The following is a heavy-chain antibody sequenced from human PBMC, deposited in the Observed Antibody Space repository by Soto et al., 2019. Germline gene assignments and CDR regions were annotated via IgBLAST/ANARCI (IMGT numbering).Heavy chain of an antibody. V-gene: IGHV3-30-3*01. CDR1: GFTFSSYA. CDR2: ISYDGSNK. Sequence: GGSLRLSCAASGFTFSSYAMHWVRQAPGKGLEWVAVISYDGSNKYYADSVKGRFTISRDNSKNTLYLQMNSLRAEDTAVYYCARDIDSGWYSYYYGMDVWGQGTTVTVSS. D-gene: IGHD6-19*01. CDR3: ARDIDSGWYSYYYGMDV. J-gene: IGHJ6*02.